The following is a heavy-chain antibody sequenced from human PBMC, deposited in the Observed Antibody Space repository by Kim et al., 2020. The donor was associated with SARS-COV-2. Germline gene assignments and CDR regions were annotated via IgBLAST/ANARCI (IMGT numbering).Heavy chain of an antibody. CDR1: GGSFNGYY. D-gene: IGHD6-13*01. CDR3: GRERYSSGWYGMIDL. Sequence: PSETLSLTCGVHGGSFNGYYWTWIRQIPGKGLEWLGEISQSGLTNYNPSLESRVTMSVDPAKRQLSLNLSSVTAADTGVYYCGRERYSSGWYGMIDLWGRGTLITVSS. CDR2: ISQSGLT. J-gene: IGHJ2*01. V-gene: IGHV4-34*01.